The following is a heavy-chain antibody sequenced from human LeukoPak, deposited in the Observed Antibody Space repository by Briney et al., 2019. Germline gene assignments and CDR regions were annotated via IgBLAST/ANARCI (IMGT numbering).Heavy chain of an antibody. J-gene: IGHJ5*02. D-gene: IGHD3-3*01. CDR2: ISAYNGNT. Sequence: ASVKVSFKASGYTFTSYGISWVRQAPGQGREWMGWISAYNGNTNYAQKLQGRVTITTDTSTSTAYMELRSLRSDDTAVYYCARVPGGRFLEWLPPRFDPWGQGTLVTVSS. V-gene: IGHV1-18*01. CDR3: ARVPGGRFLEWLPPRFDP. CDR1: GYTFTSYG.